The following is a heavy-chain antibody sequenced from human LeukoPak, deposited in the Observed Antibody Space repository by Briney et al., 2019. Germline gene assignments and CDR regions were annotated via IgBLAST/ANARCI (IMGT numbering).Heavy chain of an antibody. J-gene: IGHJ5*02. CDR3: ARDFGPYTTVTTGDNWFDP. CDR1: GYTFTSYD. Sequence: ASVKVSCKASGYTFTSYDINWVRQATGQGLEWMGWMNPNSGNTGYAQKFQGRVTMTRNTSISTAYMELRSLRSDDTAVYYCARDFGPYTTVTTGDNWFDPWGQGTLVTVSS. D-gene: IGHD4-17*01. CDR2: MNPNSGNT. V-gene: IGHV1-8*01.